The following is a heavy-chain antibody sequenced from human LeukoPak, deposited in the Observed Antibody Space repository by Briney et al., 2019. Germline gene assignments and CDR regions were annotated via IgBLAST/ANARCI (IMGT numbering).Heavy chain of an antibody. D-gene: IGHD3-22*01. CDR2: ITRSSSAK. CDR1: GFTFSSYS. V-gene: IGHV3-48*01. CDR3: AKDHYYDSSGYYYY. J-gene: IGHJ4*02. Sequence: GGSLRLSCVASGFTFSSYSMNWVRQAPGKGLEWVSYITRSSSAKFYADSVKGRFTISRDNSKNTLYLQMNSLRAEDTAVYYCAKDHYYDSSGYYYYWGQGTLVTVSS.